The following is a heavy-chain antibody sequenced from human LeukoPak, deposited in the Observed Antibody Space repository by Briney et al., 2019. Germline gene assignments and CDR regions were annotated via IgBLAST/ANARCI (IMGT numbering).Heavy chain of an antibody. D-gene: IGHD4-17*01. V-gene: IGHV3-53*01. CDR3: TTSDNGDQFNY. J-gene: IGHJ4*02. Sequence: PGGSLRLSCAASGFTVSTSDMNWVRQAPGKGLEWVSAIYRGGSTHYTDSVKGRFTISRDTSKNTLYLQMNSLRAEDAAVYYCTTSDNGDQFNYWGQGTLVTASS. CDR2: IYRGGST. CDR1: GFTVSTSD.